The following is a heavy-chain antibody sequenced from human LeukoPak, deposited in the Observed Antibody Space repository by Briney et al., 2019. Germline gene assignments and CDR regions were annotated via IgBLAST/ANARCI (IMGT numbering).Heavy chain of an antibody. Sequence: AGGSLRLSCADSGFTFSNHWMSWVRQAPGKGLEWVANIKQDGSEKYYVDSLKGRFTISRDNAKNSLYLQMNSLRAEDTAVYYCARIAAAGFDCWGQGTLVTVSS. CDR2: IKQDGSEK. V-gene: IGHV3-7*03. J-gene: IGHJ5*01. D-gene: IGHD6-13*01. CDR1: GFTFSNHW. CDR3: ARIAAAGFDC.